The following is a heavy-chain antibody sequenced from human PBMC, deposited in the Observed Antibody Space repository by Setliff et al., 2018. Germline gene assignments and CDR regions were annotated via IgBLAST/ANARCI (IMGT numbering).Heavy chain of an antibody. J-gene: IGHJ4*02. D-gene: IGHD2-8*01. CDR1: GYTFTSYG. CDR3: SRLVRYCTKTACQTLPGGEY. CDR2: IIPVLGSA. V-gene: IGHV1-18*01. Sequence: ASVKVSCKASGYTFTSYGISWVRQAPGQGLEWMGRIIPVLGSADYAQKFQGRVTVTTDTSPGTAYLDLRSLTSDDTAVYFCSRLVRYCTKTACQTLPGGEYWGQGTLVTVSS.